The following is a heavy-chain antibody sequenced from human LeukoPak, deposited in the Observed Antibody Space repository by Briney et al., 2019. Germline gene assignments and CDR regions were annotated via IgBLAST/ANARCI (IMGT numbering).Heavy chain of an antibody. Sequence: GGSLRLSCAASGFTFSSYAMSWVRQAPGKGLEWVSAISGSGGSTYYADSVKGRFTISRDNSKNTLYLQMNSLRAEDTAVYYCTTGWSSTSHDGYWGQGTLVTVSS. CDR1: GFTFSSYA. CDR3: TTGWSSTSHDGY. D-gene: IGHD1-26*01. J-gene: IGHJ4*02. CDR2: ISGSGGST. V-gene: IGHV3-23*01.